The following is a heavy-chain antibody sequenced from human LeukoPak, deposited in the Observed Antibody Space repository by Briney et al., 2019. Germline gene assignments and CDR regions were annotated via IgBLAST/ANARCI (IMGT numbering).Heavy chain of an antibody. CDR2: IIPIFGTA. CDR3: ASGPPTVTTIYYYYMDV. Sequence: ASVKVSCKASGGTFSSYAISWVRQAPGQGLEWMGGIIPIFGTANYAQKFQGRVTITTDESTSTAYMELSSLRSEDTAVYYCASGPPTVTTIYYYYMDVWGKGTTVTVSS. J-gene: IGHJ6*03. CDR1: GGTFSSYA. D-gene: IGHD4-11*01. V-gene: IGHV1-69*05.